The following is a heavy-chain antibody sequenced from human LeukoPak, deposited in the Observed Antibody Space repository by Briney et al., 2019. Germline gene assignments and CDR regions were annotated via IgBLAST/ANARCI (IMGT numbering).Heavy chain of an antibody. CDR2: ISSSGSTI. CDR1: GFTFSDYY. V-gene: IGHV3-11*01. J-gene: IGHJ4*02. CDR3: ARLMGMTTMTPIDY. Sequence: GGSLRLSRAASGFTFSDYYMSCIRQAPGKGLEWVSYISSSGSTIYYADSVKGRFTISRDNAKNSLYLQMNSLRAEDTAVYYCARLMGMTTMTPIDYWGQGTLVTVSS. D-gene: IGHD4-17*01.